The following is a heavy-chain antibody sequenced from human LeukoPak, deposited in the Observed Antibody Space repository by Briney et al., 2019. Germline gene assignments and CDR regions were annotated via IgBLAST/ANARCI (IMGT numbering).Heavy chain of an antibody. Sequence: PSETLSLTCTVSGGSISSYYWSWIRQPPGKGLEWIGYIYYSGSTNYNPSLKSRVTISVDTSKNQFSLKLSSVTAADTAVYYCARDVAYWSGHHFDYWGQGTLVTVSS. CDR1: GGSISSYY. D-gene: IGHD3-3*01. V-gene: IGHV4-59*01. CDR2: IYYSGST. CDR3: ARDVAYWSGHHFDY. J-gene: IGHJ4*02.